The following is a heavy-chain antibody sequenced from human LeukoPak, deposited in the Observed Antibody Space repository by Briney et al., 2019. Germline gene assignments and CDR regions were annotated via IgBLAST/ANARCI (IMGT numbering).Heavy chain of an antibody. D-gene: IGHD1-26*01. V-gene: IGHV3-48*03. CDR3: ASPGSYLNDY. Sequence: GGSLRLSCAASGFIFSSYEMNWVRQAPGKGLEWVSYISSSDSTIYYADSVKGRFTISRDNAKNSLYLQMNSLRAEDTAVYYCASPGSYLNDYWGQGTLVTVSS. J-gene: IGHJ4*02. CDR1: GFIFSSYE. CDR2: ISSSDSTI.